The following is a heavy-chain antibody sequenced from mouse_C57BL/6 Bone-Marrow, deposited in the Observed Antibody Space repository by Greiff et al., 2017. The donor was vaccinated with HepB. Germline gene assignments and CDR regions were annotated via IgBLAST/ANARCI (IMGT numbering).Heavy chain of an antibody. V-gene: IGHV1-69*01. J-gene: IGHJ4*01. Sequence: QVQLQQPGAELVMPGASVKLSCKASGYTFTSYWMHWVKQRPGQGLEWIGEIDPSDSYTNYNQKFKGKSTLTVDKSSSTAYMQLSSLTSEDSAVYYCARWDYYGSRPGAMDYWGQGTSVTVSS. D-gene: IGHD1-1*01. CDR1: GYTFTSYW. CDR3: ARWDYYGSRPGAMDY. CDR2: IDPSDSYT.